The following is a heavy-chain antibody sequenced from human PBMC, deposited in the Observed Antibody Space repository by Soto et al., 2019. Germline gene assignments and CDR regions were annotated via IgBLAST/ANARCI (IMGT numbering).Heavy chain of an antibody. Sequence: ASVKVSCKASGYTFTSYGINWVRQAPGQGLEWMGWISASTGNTNYAESVQGRVTLTTDISTSTAYMELRRLTSNDTAVYYCARSPRVIVAAKGTLDYWGQGTPVTV. V-gene: IGHV1-18*04. J-gene: IGHJ4*02. CDR1: GYTFTSYG. D-gene: IGHD5-12*01. CDR3: ARSPRVIVAAKGTLDY. CDR2: ISASTGNT.